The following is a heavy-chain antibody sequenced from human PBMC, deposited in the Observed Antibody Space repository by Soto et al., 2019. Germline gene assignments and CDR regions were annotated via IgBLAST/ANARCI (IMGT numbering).Heavy chain of an antibody. J-gene: IGHJ4*02. CDR2: IYYSGST. CDR3: ARGLSGPSLYYFDY. CDR1: GGSISSYY. V-gene: IGHV4-59*01. Sequence: SETLSLTCTVSGGSISSYYWSWIRQPPGKGLEWIGYIYYSGSTNYNPSLKSRVTISVDTSKNQFSLKLSSVTAADTAVYYCARGLSGPSLYYFDYWGQGTLVTVPQ. D-gene: IGHD3-10*01.